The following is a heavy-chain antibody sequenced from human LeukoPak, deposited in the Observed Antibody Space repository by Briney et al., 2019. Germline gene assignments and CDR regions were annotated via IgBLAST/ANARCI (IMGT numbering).Heavy chain of an antibody. CDR1: GDSIRRYY. V-gene: IGHV4-59*12. Sequence: SETLSLTCSVSGDSIRRYYWSWIRQSPGKGLEWIGLMYYSGITKYNPSLQSRVTMSVDTSRNQFSLKLTSVTAADTAVYYCARGSSGARLDYWGQGTLVTVSS. CDR3: ARGSSGARLDY. CDR2: MYYSGIT. D-gene: IGHD2-15*01. J-gene: IGHJ4*02.